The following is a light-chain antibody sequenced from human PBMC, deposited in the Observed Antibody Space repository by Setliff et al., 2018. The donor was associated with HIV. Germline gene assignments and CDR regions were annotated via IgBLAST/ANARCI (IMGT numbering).Light chain of an antibody. CDR2: DVT. Sequence: QSVLTQPASVSGSPGQSITISCTGTSSDVGGYNYVSWYQHYPGKAPKLMIYDVTKRPSGVSDRFSGSKSGNTASLTISGLQAEDEADYFCCSYTSSSTLYVFGTGTKVTV. CDR3: CSYTSSSTLYV. CDR1: SSDVGGYNY. V-gene: IGLV2-14*03. J-gene: IGLJ1*01.